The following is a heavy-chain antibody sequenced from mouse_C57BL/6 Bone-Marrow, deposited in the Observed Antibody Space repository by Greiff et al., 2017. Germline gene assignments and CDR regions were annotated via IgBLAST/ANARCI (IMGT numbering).Heavy chain of an antibody. D-gene: IGHD1-1*01. CDR2: IFPGSGST. CDR1: GYTFTDYY. V-gene: IGHV1-75*01. J-gene: IGHJ3*01. Sequence: QVQLKESGPELVKPGASVKISCKASGYTFTDYYINWVKQRPGQGLEWIGWIFPGSGSTYYNEKFKGKATLTVDKSSSTAYMLLSSLTSEYSAVYFCARSIYYYGSSYDWCAYWGQGTLVTVSA. CDR3: ARSIYYYGSSYDWCAY.